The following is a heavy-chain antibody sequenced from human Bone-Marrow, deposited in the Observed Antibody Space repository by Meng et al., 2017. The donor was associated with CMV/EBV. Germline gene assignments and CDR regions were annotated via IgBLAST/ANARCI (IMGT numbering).Heavy chain of an antibody. CDR3: ARALVRGVPYCDYYYYYGMDV. CDR2: ISSSGNTI. V-gene: IGHV3-48*03. J-gene: IGHJ6*02. D-gene: IGHD3-10*01. CDR1: GFSFSSYE. Sequence: GGSLRLSCAASGFSFSSYEMNWVRQAPGKGLEWVSYISSSGNTIYYADSVKGRFTISRDYAKNSLYLQMNSLRAEDTAVYYCARALVRGVPYCDYYYYYGMDVWGQGTTVTVSS.